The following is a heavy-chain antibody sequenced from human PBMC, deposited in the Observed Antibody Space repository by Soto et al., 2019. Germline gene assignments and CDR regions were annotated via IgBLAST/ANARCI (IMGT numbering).Heavy chain of an antibody. CDR2: ISSDGSEK. CDR1: GFTFSADG. V-gene: IGHV3-30*18. J-gene: IGHJ4*02. D-gene: IGHD6-13*01. CDR3: AKDRSSSWYYFEN. Sequence: QVQLVESGGGVVQPGRSLRLSCAASGFTFSADGMHWVRQAPGEGLEWVAVISSDGSEKFYAASVKGRFTISRDNSKDTLYLQMNNLRAEDTAVYYCAKDRSSSWYYFENWGQGTLVTVSS.